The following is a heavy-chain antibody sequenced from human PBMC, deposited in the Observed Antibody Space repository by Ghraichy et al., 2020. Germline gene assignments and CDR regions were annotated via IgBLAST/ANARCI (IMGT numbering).Heavy chain of an antibody. J-gene: IGHJ4*02. D-gene: IGHD6-19*01. Sequence: GGSLRLSCAASGFTFSDYYMSWIRQAPGKGLEWVSYISSSSSYTNYADSVKGRFTISRDNAKNSLYLQMNSLRAEDTAVYYCGRCDIAVAGAVDYWGQGTLVTVSS. CDR2: ISSSSSYT. V-gene: IGHV3-11*06. CDR3: GRCDIAVAGAVDY. CDR1: GFTFSDYY.